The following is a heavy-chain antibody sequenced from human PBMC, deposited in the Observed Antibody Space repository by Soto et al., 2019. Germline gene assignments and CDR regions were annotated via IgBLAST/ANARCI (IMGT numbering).Heavy chain of an antibody. CDR1: GYTFASYA. V-gene: IGHV1-3*01. Sequence: ASVKVSCKASGYTFASYAMHWVRQAPGEGLEWMGWINSNTENTQYVQKFQGRVTMTRDTSANIAYMELSSLRFEDTAVYYCARSETIAVCGDFDYWGQ. CDR2: INSNTENT. D-gene: IGHD6-19*01. CDR3: ARSETIAVCGDFDY. J-gene: IGHJ4*01.